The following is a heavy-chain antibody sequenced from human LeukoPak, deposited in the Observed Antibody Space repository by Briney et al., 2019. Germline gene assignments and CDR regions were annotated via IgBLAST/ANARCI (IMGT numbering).Heavy chain of an antibody. D-gene: IGHD2-15*01. CDR1: GFSFSSYW. CDR2: IQYDGSTT. CDR3: ARALVAGVTLNALDI. V-gene: IGHV3-74*01. Sequence: GGSLRLSCAASGFSFSSYWMHWVRQAPGKGLVWVARIQYDGSTTNYADSVKGRFTISRDDAKKTLYVQMNSLRAEDTAVYYCARALVAGVTLNALDIWGQGTMVTVSS. J-gene: IGHJ3*02.